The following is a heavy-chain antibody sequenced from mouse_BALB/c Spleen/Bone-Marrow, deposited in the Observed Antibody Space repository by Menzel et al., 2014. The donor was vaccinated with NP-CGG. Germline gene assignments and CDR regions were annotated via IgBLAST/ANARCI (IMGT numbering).Heavy chain of an antibody. J-gene: IGHJ2*01. CDR1: GFTFSSFG. CDR3: ARSGSSSGYFDY. Sequence: EVQLVESGGGLVQPGGSRKLSCAASGFTFSSFGMHWVRQAPEKGLEWVAYISSGSSTIYYADTVMGRFTISRDNPKNTLFLQMTSLRSEDTDMYYCARSGSSSGYFDYWGQGTTLTVSS. D-gene: IGHD1-1*01. CDR2: ISSGSSTI. V-gene: IGHV5-17*02.